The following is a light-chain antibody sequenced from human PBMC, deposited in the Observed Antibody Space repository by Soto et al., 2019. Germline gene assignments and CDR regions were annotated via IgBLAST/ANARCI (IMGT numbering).Light chain of an antibody. J-gene: IGKJ1*01. Sequence: FVLTQSPATPSLSPGERATLSCMTSLSVSVYLDWYQQKPGQAPRLLISDASNRATGIPARFSGSGSGTDFTLTISRLEPEDFAVYYCQQYGSSGTFGQGTKVDI. CDR3: QQYGSSGT. V-gene: IGKV3-11*01. CDR1: LSVSVY. CDR2: DAS.